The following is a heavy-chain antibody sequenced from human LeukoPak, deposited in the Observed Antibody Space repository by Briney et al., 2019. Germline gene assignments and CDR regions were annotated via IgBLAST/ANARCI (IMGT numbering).Heavy chain of an antibody. V-gene: IGHV3-64*01. D-gene: IGHD6-6*01. J-gene: IGHJ6*03. Sequence: GGSLRLSCAASGFTFSSYAMHWVRQAPGKGLQYVSSIRSDGSETFYASSAEGRFTISRDNSQNILYLQMGSLGIEDMAIYYCARAAARPDYYYYYMDVWGKGTTVTVSS. CDR1: GFTFSSYA. CDR3: ARAAARPDYYYYYMDV. CDR2: IRSDGSET.